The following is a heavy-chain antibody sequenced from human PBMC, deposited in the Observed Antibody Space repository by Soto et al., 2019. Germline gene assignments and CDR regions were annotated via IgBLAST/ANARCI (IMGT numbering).Heavy chain of an antibody. Sequence: GASVKVSCKASGNTFSSYYIHWVRQAPGQGLEWMGAIIPIFGTANYAQKFQGRVTITADESTSTAYMELSSLRSEDTAVYYCANRAGTNVDYWGQGTLVTVSS. CDR3: ANRAGTNVDY. CDR2: IIPIFGTA. J-gene: IGHJ4*02. CDR1: GNTFSSYY. D-gene: IGHD1-1*01. V-gene: IGHV1-69*13.